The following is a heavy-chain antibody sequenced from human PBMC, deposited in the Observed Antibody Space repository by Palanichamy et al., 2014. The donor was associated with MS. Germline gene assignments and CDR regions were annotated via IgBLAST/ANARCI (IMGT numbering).Heavy chain of an antibody. CDR1: GFTFRDYW. V-gene: IGHV3-7*03. D-gene: IGHD5-24*01. CDR3: ARDNSGDGWYY. J-gene: IGHJ4*02. Sequence: EVQLVESGGDLVQPGGSLRLSCVVSGFTFRDYWMSWVRQAPGKGLEWVANINKDGSEKHYVDSVRGRFTISRDNAKNSLYLQMSSLRVEDTAVYYCARDNSGDGWYYWGQGTLVPVSS. CDR2: INKDGSEK.